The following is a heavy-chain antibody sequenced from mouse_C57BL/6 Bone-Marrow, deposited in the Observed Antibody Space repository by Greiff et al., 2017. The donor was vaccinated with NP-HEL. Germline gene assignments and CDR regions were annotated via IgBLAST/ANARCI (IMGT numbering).Heavy chain of an antibody. D-gene: IGHD2-5*01. CDR3: ARSHYSNPPTIVTTGYYAMDY. CDR1: GFSLSTSGMG. Sequence: VTLKECGPGILQSSQTLSLTCSFSGFSLSTSGMGVSWIRQPSGKGLEWLAHIYWDDDKRYNPFLKSRPTISKDTSRNQVFLKITSVDTADTATYYCARSHYSNPPTIVTTGYYAMDYWGQGTSVTVSS. CDR2: IYWDDDK. V-gene: IGHV8-12*01. J-gene: IGHJ4*01.